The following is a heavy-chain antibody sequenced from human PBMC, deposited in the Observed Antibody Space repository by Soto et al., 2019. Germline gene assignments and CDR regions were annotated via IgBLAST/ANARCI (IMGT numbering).Heavy chain of an antibody. CDR1: GFTFSSYS. Sequence: GGSLRLSCAASGFTFSSYSMNWVRQAPGKGLEWVSSISSSSSYIYYADSVKGRFTISRDNAKNSLYLQMNSLRAEDTAVYYCARXIPLGYSSGWYTRAFDIWGQGTMVTVSS. V-gene: IGHV3-21*01. J-gene: IGHJ3*02. D-gene: IGHD6-19*01. CDR2: ISSSSSYI. CDR3: ARXIPLGYSSGWYTRAFDI.